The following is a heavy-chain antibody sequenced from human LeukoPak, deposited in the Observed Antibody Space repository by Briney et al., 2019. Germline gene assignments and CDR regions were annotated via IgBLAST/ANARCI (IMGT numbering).Heavy chain of an antibody. D-gene: IGHD2/OR15-2a*01. V-gene: IGHV4-61*02. CDR1: GNSISSGDNY. J-gene: IGHJ5*02. CDR3: ARDVSDSPRSRLSLLGFDP. Sequence: SETLSLTCTVSGNSISSGDNYWSWIRQPAGKGLEWIGRIYTSGSTNYNPSLKSRVTISGDTSKNQFSLRLSSVTAADTAVYYCARDVSDSPRSRLSLLGFDPWGQGTLVTVSS. CDR2: IYTSGST.